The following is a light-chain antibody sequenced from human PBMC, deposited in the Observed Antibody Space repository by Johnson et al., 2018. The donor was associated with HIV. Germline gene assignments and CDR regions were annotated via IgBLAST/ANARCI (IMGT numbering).Light chain of an antibody. CDR2: DNY. J-gene: IGLJ1*01. Sequence: SVLTQPPSVSAAPGQKVTFSCSGSTSNIGNNDVSWYRHLPGTAPKLLIYDNYKRPSGIPDRFSGSKSGTPATLDITGLQTGDEADYYCGTWDSSLSVYVFATGTKVTV. V-gene: IGLV1-51*01. CDR1: TSNIGNND. CDR3: GTWDSSLSVYV.